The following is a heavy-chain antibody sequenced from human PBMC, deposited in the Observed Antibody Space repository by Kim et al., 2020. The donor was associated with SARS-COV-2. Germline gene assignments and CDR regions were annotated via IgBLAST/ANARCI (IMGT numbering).Heavy chain of an antibody. CDR3: AKGIVGARAFDY. CDR2: ISEGGGST. CDR1: GFTFSSCA. Sequence: GGSLRLSCAASGFTFSSCAVNWVRQAPGKGLEWVSSISEGGGSTYYADSVKGRFTIFRDNSKYTVSLQMNSLRAEDTAIYYCAKGIVGARAFDYWGQGIL. J-gene: IGHJ4*02. V-gene: IGHV3-23*01. D-gene: IGHD1-26*01.